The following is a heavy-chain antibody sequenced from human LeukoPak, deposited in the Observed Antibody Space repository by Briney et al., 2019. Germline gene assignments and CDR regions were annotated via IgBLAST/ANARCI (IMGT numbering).Heavy chain of an antibody. D-gene: IGHD1-1*01. J-gene: IGHJ4*02. Sequence: GGSLRLSCAASGFKFDDYGMSWVRQAPGKGLEWVSGINWNGGSTDYADSVKGRFTISRDNARNSLYLQMISLRAEDTALYYCARGAAGTTFDYWGQGTLVTVSS. V-gene: IGHV3-20*04. CDR2: INWNGGST. CDR3: ARGAAGTTFDY. CDR1: GFKFDDYG.